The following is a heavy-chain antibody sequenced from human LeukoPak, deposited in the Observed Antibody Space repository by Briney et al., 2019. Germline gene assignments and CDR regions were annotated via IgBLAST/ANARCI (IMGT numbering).Heavy chain of an antibody. V-gene: IGHV3-11*04. Sequence: GGSLRLSCGASGFTFSVHYMTWIRQAPGKGLELVSYINGGGNVINYADSVKGRFTISRDNAKNSLYLQMNSLRAEDTAVYYCARDSGYDSSGYYFDYWGQGTLVTVSS. J-gene: IGHJ4*02. CDR3: ARDSGYDSSGYYFDY. D-gene: IGHD3-22*01. CDR2: INGGGNVI. CDR1: GFTFSVHY.